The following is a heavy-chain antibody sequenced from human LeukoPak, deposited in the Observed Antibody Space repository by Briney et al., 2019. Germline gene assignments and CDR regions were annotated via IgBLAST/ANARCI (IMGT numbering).Heavy chain of an antibody. J-gene: IGHJ4*02. CDR3: ARDMGSEFLDY. CDR1: GYTFTGYY. CDR2: ISAYNGNT. D-gene: IGHD6-19*01. V-gene: IGHV1-18*04. Sequence: ASVKVSCKASGYTFTGYYMHWVRQAPGQGLEWMGWISAYNGNTNYAQKLQGRVTMTTDTSTSTAYMELRSLRSDDTAVYYCARDMGSEFLDYWGQGTLVTVSS.